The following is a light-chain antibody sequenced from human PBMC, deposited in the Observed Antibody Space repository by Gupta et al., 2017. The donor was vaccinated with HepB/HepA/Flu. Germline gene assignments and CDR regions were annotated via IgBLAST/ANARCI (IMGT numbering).Light chain of an antibody. V-gene: IGKV3-11*02. CDR1: QSVGTY. CDR3: QQRTDWPLFT. Sequence: EIVLTQAPATLSLSPGERATLSCRATQSVGTYLAWYQHKPGQAPRLLIYDASNRATGMPARFSGSGSGRDFNLTISTREPEDVAVYYCQQRTDWPLFTFGPGTRVDIK. J-gene: IGKJ3*01. CDR2: DAS.